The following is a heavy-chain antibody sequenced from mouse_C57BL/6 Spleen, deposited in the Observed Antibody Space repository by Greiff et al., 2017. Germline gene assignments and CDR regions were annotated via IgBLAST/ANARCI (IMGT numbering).Heavy chain of an antibody. CDR3: ARRGSSYGYFDV. V-gene: IGHV1-52*01. Sequence: VQLQQPGAELVRPGSSVKLSCKASGYTFTSYWMHWVKQRPIQGLEWIGNIDPSDSETHYNQKFKDKATLTVDKSSSTAYMQLSSLTSEDSAVYYCARRGSSYGYFDVWGTGTTVTDSS. J-gene: IGHJ1*03. D-gene: IGHD1-1*01. CDR2: IDPSDSET. CDR1: GYTFTSYW.